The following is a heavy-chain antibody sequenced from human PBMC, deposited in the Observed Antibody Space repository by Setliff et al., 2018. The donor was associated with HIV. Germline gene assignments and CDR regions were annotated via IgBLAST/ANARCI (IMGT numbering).Heavy chain of an antibody. Sequence: SSETLSLTCTVSTDSLSSSTNHWGWIRQPPGKGLEWIGNINYGGAPYYNPSLKSRVTISIDTSKSQFSLKLTSVTAADTAVYFCARDPHYFDTSGYYSYFYFDYRGHGTLVTVSS. D-gene: IGHD3-22*01. CDR2: INYGGAP. CDR3: ARDPHYFDTSGYYSYFYFDY. V-gene: IGHV4-39*07. J-gene: IGHJ4*01. CDR1: TDSLSSSTNH.